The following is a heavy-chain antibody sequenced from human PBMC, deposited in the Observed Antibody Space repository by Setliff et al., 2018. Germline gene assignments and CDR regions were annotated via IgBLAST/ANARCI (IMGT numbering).Heavy chain of an antibody. D-gene: IGHD2-15*01. CDR3: ARFACNGGSCYLSASDH. Sequence: PGGSLSLSCVASGFTFNNFAFNWVRQAPGKGLEWVSSISSRSTYIYYADSVKGRFTISRDNANNSLYLQMNSLRAEDTAMYYCARFACNGGSCYLSASDHWGQGALVTVSS. J-gene: IGHJ4*02. CDR1: GFTFNNFA. CDR2: ISSRSTYI. V-gene: IGHV3-21*06.